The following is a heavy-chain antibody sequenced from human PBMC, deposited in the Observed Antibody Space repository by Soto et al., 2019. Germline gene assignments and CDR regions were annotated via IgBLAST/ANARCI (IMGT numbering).Heavy chain of an antibody. V-gene: IGHV1-69*02. D-gene: IGHD2-15*01. CDR2: IIPILGIA. Sequence: ASVKVSCKASGGTFSSYTISWVRQAPGQGLEWMGRIIPILGIANYAQKFQGRVTITADKSTSTAYMELSSLRSEDTAVYYCARSDIVVVVAAAFDIWGQGTMVTVS. CDR3: ARSDIVVVVAAAFDI. J-gene: IGHJ3*02. CDR1: GGTFSSYT.